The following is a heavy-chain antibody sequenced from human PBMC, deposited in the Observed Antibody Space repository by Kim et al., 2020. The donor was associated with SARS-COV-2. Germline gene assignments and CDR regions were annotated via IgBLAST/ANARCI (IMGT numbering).Heavy chain of an antibody. Sequence: YYADSVKGRFTISRDNSKNTLYLQMNSLRAEDTAVYYCAKIISAGHPIDYWGQGTLVTVSS. J-gene: IGHJ4*02. CDR3: AKIISAGHPIDY. V-gene: IGHV3-23*01.